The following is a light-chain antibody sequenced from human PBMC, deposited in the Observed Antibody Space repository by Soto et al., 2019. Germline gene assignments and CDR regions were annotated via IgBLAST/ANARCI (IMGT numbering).Light chain of an antibody. CDR1: SSKLGAGYD. CDR2: GNR. J-gene: IGLJ3*02. Sequence: QAVVTQPPSVSGAPGQRVTLSCTGNSSKLGAGYDVHWYQQLPGAAPKLVIFGNRNRPSGVTERFSGSKSGTSASLAITGLQAEDEADYYCQAYDYSLTASVFGGGTKLPVL. CDR3: QAYDYSLTASV. V-gene: IGLV1-40*01.